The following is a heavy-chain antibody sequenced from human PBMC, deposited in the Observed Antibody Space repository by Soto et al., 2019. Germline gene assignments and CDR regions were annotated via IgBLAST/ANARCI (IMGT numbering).Heavy chain of an antibody. V-gene: IGHV4-31*03. CDR3: ASGTFNDISFDS. D-gene: IGHD2-21*01. CDR2: IYYTGAA. J-gene: IGHJ4*02. CDR1: GGSIDTGGFY. Sequence: QVQLQESGPGLVKPSQTLTLTCSVSGGSIDTGGFYWSWARQLPGKGLQWIGYIYYTGAAYYNPALKSRVVISLDTYANQFSLSLTSLTAADTAVYYCASGTFNDISFDSWGQGRLVTVSS.